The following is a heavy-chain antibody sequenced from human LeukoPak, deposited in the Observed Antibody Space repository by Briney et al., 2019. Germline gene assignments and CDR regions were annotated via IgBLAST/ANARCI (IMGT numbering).Heavy chain of an antibody. V-gene: IGHV1-8*01. CDR2: MSPYGGNT. D-gene: IGHD3/OR15-3a*01. Sequence: ASVKVSCKASGYAFTTSDINWVRQATGQGLEWMGWMSPYGGNTRYAQKFQTRITMTRNTSASTAYMELSSLTSEDTAVYYCARGGSFGLKANLDSWGQGTLVTVSS. CDR3: ARGGSFGLKANLDS. CDR1: GYAFTTSD. J-gene: IGHJ4*02.